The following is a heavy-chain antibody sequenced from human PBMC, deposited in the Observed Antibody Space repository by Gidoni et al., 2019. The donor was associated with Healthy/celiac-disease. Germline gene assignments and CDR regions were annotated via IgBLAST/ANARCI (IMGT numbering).Heavy chain of an antibody. Sequence: EVQLVESGGGLVQPGGSLRLSCAASGFTFSSYSMNWVRQAPGKGLEWVSYISSSSSTLYYAESVKGRFTISRDNAKNSLYLQMNSLRAEDTAVYYCARDARTTHYYYYGMDVWGQGTTVTVSS. CDR2: ISSSSSTL. CDR3: ARDARTTHYYYYGMDV. J-gene: IGHJ6*02. V-gene: IGHV3-48*04. CDR1: GFTFSSYS.